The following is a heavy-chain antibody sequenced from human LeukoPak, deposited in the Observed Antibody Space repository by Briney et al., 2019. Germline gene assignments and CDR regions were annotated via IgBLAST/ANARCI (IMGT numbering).Heavy chain of an antibody. CDR2: ISYDGSNK. CDR3: AKGVPDYYDSSGRYFQH. D-gene: IGHD3-22*01. V-gene: IGHV3-30*18. CDR1: GFTFSSYW. J-gene: IGHJ1*01. Sequence: GGSLRLSCAASGFTFSSYWMHWVRQAPGKGLEWVAVISYDGSNKYYADSVKGRFTISRDNSKNTLYLQMNSLRAEDTAVYYCAKGVPDYYDSSGRYFQHWGQGTLVTVSS.